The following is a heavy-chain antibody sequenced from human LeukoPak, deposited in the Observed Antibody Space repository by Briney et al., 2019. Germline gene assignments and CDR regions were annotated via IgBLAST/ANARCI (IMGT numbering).Heavy chain of an antibody. V-gene: IGHV1-8*01. Sequence: ASVRVSCKASGYAFTTYDINWVRKATGKGLERMGWMNPSSGYTGYSQKFQGRVTMTRNTSITTAYMELSSLRSEDTAVYYCARISDHNWYFDLWGRGTLVTVSS. J-gene: IGHJ2*01. CDR3: ARISDHNWYFDL. CDR1: GYAFTTYD. D-gene: IGHD1-14*01. CDR2: MNPSSGYT.